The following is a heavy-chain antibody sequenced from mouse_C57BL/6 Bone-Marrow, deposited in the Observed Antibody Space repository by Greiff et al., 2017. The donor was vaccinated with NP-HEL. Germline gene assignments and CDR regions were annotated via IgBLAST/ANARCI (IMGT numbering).Heavy chain of an antibody. J-gene: IGHJ4*01. Sequence: QVHVKQSGAELARPGASVKLSCKASGYTFTSYGLSWVKQSTGQGLAWIGEIFPRSGNTYYNEKFKGKATLTADKSSSTAYMELRSLTSEDSAVYFCAREVVPYAMDDWGQGTSVTVSS. CDR3: AREVVPYAMDD. D-gene: IGHD1-1*01. CDR2: IFPRSGNT. V-gene: IGHV1-81*01. CDR1: GYTFTSYG.